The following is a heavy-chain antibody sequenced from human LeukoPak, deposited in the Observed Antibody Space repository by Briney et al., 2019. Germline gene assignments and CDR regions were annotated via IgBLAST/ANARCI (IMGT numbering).Heavy chain of an antibody. CDR1: GYSISSGYY. Sequence: PSETLSLTCAVSGYSISSGYYWGWIRQPPGKGLEWIGSIYHSGSTYYIPSLKSRVTISVDTSKNQFSLKLSSVTAADTAVYYCARHAYSNYLLDYWGQGTLVTVSS. D-gene: IGHD4-11*01. CDR2: IYHSGST. CDR3: ARHAYSNYLLDY. V-gene: IGHV4-38-2*01. J-gene: IGHJ4*02.